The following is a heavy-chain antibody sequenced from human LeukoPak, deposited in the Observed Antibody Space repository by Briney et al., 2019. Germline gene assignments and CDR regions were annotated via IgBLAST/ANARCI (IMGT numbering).Heavy chain of an antibody. CDR2: INPSGGST. J-gene: IGHJ5*02. CDR1: GYTFTSYY. V-gene: IGHV1-46*01. Sequence: ASVKVSCKASGYTFTSYYMHWVRQPPGQGLEWMGRINPSGGSTSYAQKFQGRVTMTRDTSTSTVYMELSSLRSEDTAVYYCARAKGKQQLVLSWFDPWGRGAMVTVSS. D-gene: IGHD6-13*01. CDR3: ARAKGKQQLVLSWFDP.